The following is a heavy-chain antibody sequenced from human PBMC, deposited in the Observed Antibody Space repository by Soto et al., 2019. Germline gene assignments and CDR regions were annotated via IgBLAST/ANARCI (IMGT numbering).Heavy chain of an antibody. D-gene: IGHD2-8*01. Sequence: EVQLLESGGGLVQPGGSLRLSCAASGFTFSTYAMSWVRQAPGKGLQWVSAIGGGDDAHYAESVKGRFAISRDNSKSTLFLQMSSLRGEDTAVYYCAKDRMSYNGVWEPFDVWGHGTVVTVSA. CDR2: IGGGDDA. V-gene: IGHV3-23*01. CDR1: GFTFSTYA. J-gene: IGHJ3*01. CDR3: AKDRMSYNGVWEPFDV.